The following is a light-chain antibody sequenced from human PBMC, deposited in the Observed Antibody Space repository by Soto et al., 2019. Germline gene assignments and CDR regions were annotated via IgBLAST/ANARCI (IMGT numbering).Light chain of an antibody. CDR1: QSVSSSY. Sequence: EIVMTQSPATLSVSPGERATLSCRASQSVSSSYLAWYQQKPGQAPRLLIYAASSRATGIPARFSGSGSGTDFTLTISSLEPEDFAVYYCQQRSNWLTFGGGTKVDIK. CDR3: QQRSNWLT. V-gene: IGKV3D-20*02. J-gene: IGKJ4*01. CDR2: AAS.